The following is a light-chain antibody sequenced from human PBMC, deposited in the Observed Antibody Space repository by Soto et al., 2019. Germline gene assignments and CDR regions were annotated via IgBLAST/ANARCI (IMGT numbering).Light chain of an antibody. CDR1: QSVSSTY. CDR2: DAS. J-gene: IGKJ5*01. CDR3: QHRSIWPVS. V-gene: IGKV3D-20*02. Sequence: EIVLTQSPGTLSLSPGERATLSCRASQSVSSTYLAWYQQKPGLPPRLLIYDASSRATGIPARFSGSGSGTDFTLTISSLEPEDFAVYYCQHRSIWPVSFGQGTRLEIK.